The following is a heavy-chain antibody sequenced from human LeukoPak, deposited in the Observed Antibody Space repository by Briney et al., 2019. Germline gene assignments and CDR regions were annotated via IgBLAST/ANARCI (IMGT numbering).Heavy chain of an antibody. V-gene: IGHV3-23*01. Sequence: PGGSLRLSCAASGFTFSSYAMSWVRQAPGKGLEWVSAISDSGGSTYYADSVKGRFTISRDNSKNTLYLQMNSLRAEDTAVYYCARGGYSSGWADYWGQGTLVTVSS. J-gene: IGHJ4*02. CDR1: GFTFSSYA. CDR3: ARGGYSSGWADY. CDR2: ISDSGGST. D-gene: IGHD6-19*01.